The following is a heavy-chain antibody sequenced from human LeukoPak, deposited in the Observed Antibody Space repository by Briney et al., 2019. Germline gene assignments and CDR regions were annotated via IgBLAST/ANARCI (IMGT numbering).Heavy chain of an antibody. Sequence: PSETLSLTCAVYGGSFSGYYWSWIRQPPGKGLEWIGEINHSGSTNYNPSLKSRVTISVDTSKNQFSLKLSSATAADTAVYYCARETPRYSSSWHLDYWGQGTLVTVSS. CDR2: INHSGST. D-gene: IGHD6-13*01. CDR1: GGSFSGYY. CDR3: ARETPRYSSSWHLDY. V-gene: IGHV4-34*01. J-gene: IGHJ4*02.